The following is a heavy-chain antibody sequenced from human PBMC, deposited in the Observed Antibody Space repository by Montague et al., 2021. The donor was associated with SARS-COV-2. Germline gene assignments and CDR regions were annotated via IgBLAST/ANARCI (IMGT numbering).Heavy chain of an antibody. V-gene: IGHV4-39*01. CDR2: IYHSGTT. J-gene: IGHJ4*02. CDR3: ARRGSGGAGYDF. Sequence: SETLSLTCTVSGGSIISPMYYWGWIRQSPGKQLEWIGSIYHSGTTYYNPSLTSRVTISIDTSKNQFPLALTSATAADTAVYYCARRGSGGAGYDFWGQGTLVAVSS. CDR1: GGSIISPMYY. D-gene: IGHD2-15*01.